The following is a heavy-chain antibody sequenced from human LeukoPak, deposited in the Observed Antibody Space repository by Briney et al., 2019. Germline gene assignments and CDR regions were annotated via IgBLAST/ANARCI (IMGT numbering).Heavy chain of an antibody. CDR3: ARIYSASPYCFDY. V-gene: IGHV4-59*08. CDR2: IYYTGST. J-gene: IGHJ4*02. Sequence: SETLSLTCTVSGGXISSYYCSWIRQPPGKGLEWLGSIYYTGSTKYSPSLESRVSLSVDTSKNQFSLKLTSVTAADTAVYYCARIYSASPYCFDYWGQGTLVTVSS. CDR1: GGXISSYY. D-gene: IGHD5-12*01.